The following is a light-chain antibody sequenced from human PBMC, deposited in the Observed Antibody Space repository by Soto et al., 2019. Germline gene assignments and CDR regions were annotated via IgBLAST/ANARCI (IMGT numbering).Light chain of an antibody. CDR1: SSDVGAYIY. Sequence: QSALTQPRSVSGSPGQSVTFSCAGTSSDVGAYIYVSWYQQHTGKAPKLIIYDVIKRPSGVPDRFSGSKSGNTASLTISGLQAEDEADYYCCSYAGSYTHVFGTGTKV. J-gene: IGLJ1*01. V-gene: IGLV2-11*01. CDR2: DVI. CDR3: CSYAGSYTHV.